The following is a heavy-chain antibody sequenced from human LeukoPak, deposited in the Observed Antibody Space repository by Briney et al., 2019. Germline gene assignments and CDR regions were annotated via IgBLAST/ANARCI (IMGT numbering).Heavy chain of an antibody. CDR3: ASDIVVVPAAIMGYYYYYMDV. CDR2: IIPIFGTA. V-gene: IGHV1-69*13. J-gene: IGHJ6*03. CDR1: GYTFTGYY. D-gene: IGHD2-2*02. Sequence: GASVKVSCKASGYTFTGYYMHWVRQAPGQGLEWMGGIIPIFGTANYAQKFQGRVTITADESTSTAYMELSSLRSEDTAVYYCASDIVVVPAAIMGYYYYYMDVWGKGTTVTVSS.